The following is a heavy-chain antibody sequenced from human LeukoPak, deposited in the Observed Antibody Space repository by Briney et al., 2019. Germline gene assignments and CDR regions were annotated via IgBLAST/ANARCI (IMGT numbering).Heavy chain of an antibody. CDR3: ARDRLAVMDY. V-gene: IGHV3-74*01. CDR1: GFTFSTYW. D-gene: IGHD3-9*01. CDR2: INSDGSST. J-gene: IGHJ4*02. Sequence: PAGGSLRLSCAASGFTFSTYWMHWVPQGPGKGLVWVSRINSDGSSTTYADSVKGRFTISRDNAKNTLFLQMNSLRAEDMAVYYCARDRLAVMDYWGQGTLVTVSS.